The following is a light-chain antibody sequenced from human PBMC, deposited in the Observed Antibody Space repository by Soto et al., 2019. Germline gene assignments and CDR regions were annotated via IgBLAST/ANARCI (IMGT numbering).Light chain of an antibody. CDR1: SGSVSTSYY. CDR3: VLYMGSGIRV. V-gene: IGLV8-61*01. Sequence: QAVVTQEPSFSVSPGGTATLTCGLSSGSVSTSYYPSWYQQTPGQAPRTLIDSTNTRSSGVPDRFSGSILGNKAALTITGAQADDESDYYCVLYMGSGIRVFGVGTKLTVL. J-gene: IGLJ3*02. CDR2: STN.